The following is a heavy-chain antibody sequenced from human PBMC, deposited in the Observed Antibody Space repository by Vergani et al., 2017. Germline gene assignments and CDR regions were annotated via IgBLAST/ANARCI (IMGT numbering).Heavy chain of an antibody. Sequence: QITLKESGPTLVKPTQTLPLTCTSSGFSLSTSGVGVGWIRQPPGKALEWLALMYCSDDKRYSPSLKSMLTITKDTSKNQVVLTMTNMDPVDTATYYCAHSAKYCSSTSCYGNWFDPWGQGTLVTVSS. J-gene: IGHJ5*02. V-gene: IGHV2-5*01. CDR2: MYCSDDK. CDR1: GFSLSTSGVG. CDR3: AHSAKYCSSTSCYGNWFDP. D-gene: IGHD2-2*01.